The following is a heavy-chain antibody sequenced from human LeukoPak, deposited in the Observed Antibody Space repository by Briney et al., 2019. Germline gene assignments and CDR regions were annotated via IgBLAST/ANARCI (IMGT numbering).Heavy chain of an antibody. J-gene: IGHJ5*02. Sequence: GGSLRLSCAASGFAFNTYAMSWVRQVPGKGLEWVSVISYSGATTYYADSVRGRFTISRDNSKNTLYLQMNSLRAEDTAIYYCATFRNYLSLGSGSSIACYNSQPWGQGTAVTVSS. CDR2: ISYSGATT. V-gene: IGHV3-23*01. CDR1: GFAFNTYA. D-gene: IGHD2-2*02. CDR3: ATFRNYLSLGSGSSIACYNSQP.